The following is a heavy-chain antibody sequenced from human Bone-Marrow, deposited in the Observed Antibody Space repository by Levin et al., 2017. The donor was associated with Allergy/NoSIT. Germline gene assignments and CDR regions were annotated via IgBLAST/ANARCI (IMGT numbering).Heavy chain of an antibody. D-gene: IGHD5-12*01. CDR2: IIPIFGTA. J-gene: IGHJ4*02. CDR1: GGTFSSYA. Sequence: SVKVSCKASGGTFSSYAISWVRQAPGQGLEWMGGIIPIFGTANYAQKFQGRVTITADESTSTAYMELSSLRSEDTAVYYCTGWLRLGYFDYWGQGTLVTVSS. CDR3: TGWLRLGYFDY. V-gene: IGHV1-69*13.